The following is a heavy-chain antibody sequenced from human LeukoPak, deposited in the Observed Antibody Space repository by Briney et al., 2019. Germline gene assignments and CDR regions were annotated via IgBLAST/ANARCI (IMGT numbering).Heavy chain of an antibody. CDR3: ARDFAPDYYDSSGSLGY. CDR1: GFTFSSYW. Sequence: PGGSLRLSCAASGFTFSSYWMSWVRQAPGKGLEWVANIKQDGSEKYYVDSVKGRFTISRDNAKNSLYLQMNSLRAEDTAVYYCARDFAPDYYDSSGSLGYWGQGTLVTVSS. D-gene: IGHD3-22*01. CDR2: IKQDGSEK. J-gene: IGHJ4*02. V-gene: IGHV3-7*01.